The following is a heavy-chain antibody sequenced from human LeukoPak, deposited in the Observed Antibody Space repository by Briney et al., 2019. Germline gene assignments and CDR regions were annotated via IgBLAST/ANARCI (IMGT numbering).Heavy chain of an antibody. J-gene: IGHJ4*02. CDR2: ISTYNGDT. V-gene: IGHV1-18*01. D-gene: IGHD5-18*01. Sequence: GASVKVSCKASGYTLTTYGISWLRQAPGQGLEWMAWISTYNGDTNYAQKLQGRLTLTTDTSTSTVYMELRSLRSDDTAVYYCARRGSVDTPMSNWEWWYWGQGTLVTVSS. CDR3: ARRGSVDTPMSNWEWWY. CDR1: GYTLTTYG.